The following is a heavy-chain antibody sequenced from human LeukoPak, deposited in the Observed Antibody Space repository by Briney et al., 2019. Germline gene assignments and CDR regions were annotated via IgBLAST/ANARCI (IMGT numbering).Heavy chain of an antibody. Sequence: SETLSLTCTVSGDSIRSSSYYWGWIRQPPGKGLEWIGSIHYSGGTYYSPSLKSRVTISVDTSKKQFSLKLSSVTAADTAVYYCAVPNWYYFDFWGQGTLVTVSS. CDR3: AVPNWYYFDF. D-gene: IGHD5-24*01. CDR1: GDSIRSSSYY. V-gene: IGHV4-39*01. J-gene: IGHJ4*02. CDR2: IHYSGGT.